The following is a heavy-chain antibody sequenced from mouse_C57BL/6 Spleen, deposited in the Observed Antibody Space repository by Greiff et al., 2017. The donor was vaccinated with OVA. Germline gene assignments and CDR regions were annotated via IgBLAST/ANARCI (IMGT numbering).Heavy chain of an antibody. CDR2: INPSNGGT. V-gene: IGHV1-53*01. CDR1: GYTFTGSW. CDR3: AREGVITTVNYAMDY. D-gene: IGHD1-1*01. Sequence: QVQLQQPGTELVKPGASVKLSCKASGYTFTGSWLPGVRQGPGQGLEWIGNINPSNGGTNYNEKFKSKATLTVDKSSSTAYMQLSSLTSEDSAVYYCAREGVITTVNYAMDYWGQGTSVTVSS. J-gene: IGHJ4*01.